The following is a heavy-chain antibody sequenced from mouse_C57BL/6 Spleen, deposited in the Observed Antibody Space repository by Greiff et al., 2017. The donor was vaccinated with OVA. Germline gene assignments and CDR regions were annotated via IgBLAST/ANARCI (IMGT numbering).Heavy chain of an antibody. Sequence: QVQLQQSGAELVKPGASVKLSCKASGYTFTEYTIHWVKQRSGQGLEWIGWFYPGSGSITYNEKFKDKATLTADKSSSTVYMELSRLTSEDSAVYFCARHEDRGANWDWYFDVWGTGTTVTVSS. CDR3: ARHEDRGANWDWYFDV. J-gene: IGHJ1*03. V-gene: IGHV1-62-2*01. CDR1: GYTFTEYT. D-gene: IGHD4-1*01. CDR2: FYPGSGSI.